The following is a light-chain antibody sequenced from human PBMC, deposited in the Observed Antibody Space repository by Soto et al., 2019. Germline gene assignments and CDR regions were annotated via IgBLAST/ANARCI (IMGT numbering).Light chain of an antibody. CDR2: WAS. CDR1: QSLLYSSNNKNN. Sequence: DIVMTQSPDSLAVSLGERATLKCKSSQSLLYSSNNKNNLAWYQQKPGQPPKLLIYWASTRESGVPDRFSGSGSGTDFTLTVSSLQAEDGAVDYCQQHYSSPWTFGQVTKVEIK. V-gene: IGKV4-1*01. J-gene: IGKJ1*01. CDR3: QQHYSSPWT.